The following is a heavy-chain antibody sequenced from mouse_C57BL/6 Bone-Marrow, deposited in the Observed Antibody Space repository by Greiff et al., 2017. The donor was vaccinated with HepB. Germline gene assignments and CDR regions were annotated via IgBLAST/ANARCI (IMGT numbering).Heavy chain of an antibody. V-gene: IGHV1-69*01. J-gene: IGHJ3*01. Sequence: QVQLQQPGAELVMPGASVKLSCKASGYTFTSYWMHWVKQRPGQGLEWIGEIDPSDSYTNYNQKFKGKSTLTVDKSSSTAYMQLSSLTSEDSAVYYCARGSQYYGSSYSFAYGVRGTLVTVSA. D-gene: IGHD1-1*01. CDR2: IDPSDSYT. CDR3: ARGSQYYGSSYSFAY. CDR1: GYTFTSYW.